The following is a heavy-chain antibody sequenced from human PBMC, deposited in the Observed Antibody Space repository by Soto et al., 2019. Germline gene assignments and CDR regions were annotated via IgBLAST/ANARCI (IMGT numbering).Heavy chain of an antibody. Sequence: PGESLKISCKGSGYSFTSYWIGWVRQMPGKGLEWMGIIYPGDSDTRYSPSFQGQVTISADKSISTAYLQWSSLKASDTAMYYCSGSDTAMVYYYSYGRDVWGQGTTVTV. V-gene: IGHV5-51*01. J-gene: IGHJ6*02. CDR1: GYSFTSYW. CDR2: IYPGDSDT. D-gene: IGHD5-18*01. CDR3: SGSDTAMVYYYSYGRDV.